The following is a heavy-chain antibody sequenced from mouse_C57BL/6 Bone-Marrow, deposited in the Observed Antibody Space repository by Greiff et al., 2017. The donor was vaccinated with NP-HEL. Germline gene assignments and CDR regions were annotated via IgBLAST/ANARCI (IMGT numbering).Heavy chain of an antibody. CDR3: ARPHYSNCAMDY. D-gene: IGHD2-5*01. V-gene: IGHV5-4*01. J-gene: IGHJ4*01. CDR1: GFTFSSYA. CDR2: ISDGGSYT. Sequence: EVQVVESGGGLVKPGGSLKLSCAASGFTFSSYAMSWVRQTPEKRLEWVATISDGGSYTYYPDNVKGRFTISRDNAKNNLYLQMSHLKSEDTAMYYCARPHYSNCAMDYWGQGTSVTVSS.